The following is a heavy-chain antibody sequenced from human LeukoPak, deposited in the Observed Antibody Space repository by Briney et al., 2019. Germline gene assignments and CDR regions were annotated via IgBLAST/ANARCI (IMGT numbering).Heavy chain of an antibody. CDR2: ISSSSSTI. J-gene: IGHJ4*02. D-gene: IGHD1-26*01. Sequence: SGGSLRLSCAASGFTFSSYSMNWVRQAPGKGLEWVSYISSSSSTIYYADSVKCRFTISRDNAKNSLYLQMNSLRAEDTAVYYCARDGSGSYWGYFDYWRQRTLVTVSS. CDR1: GFTFSSYS. V-gene: IGHV3-48*01. CDR3: ARDGSGSYWGYFDY.